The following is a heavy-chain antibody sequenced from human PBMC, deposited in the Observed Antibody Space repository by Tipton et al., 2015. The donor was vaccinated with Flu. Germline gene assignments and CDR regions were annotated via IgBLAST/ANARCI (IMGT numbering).Heavy chain of an antibody. J-gene: IGHJ4*02. CDR3: AKVRYYYDTSGSSDY. D-gene: IGHD3-22*01. V-gene: IGHV3-30*02. CDR2: IRYEGSNK. CDR1: GFTFSSYG. Sequence: SLRLSCAASGFTFSSYGMHWVRQAPGKGLEWVAFIRYEGSNKYYADSVQGRFTISRDNSKNTLYLQMSSLRVEDTAVYYCAKVRYYYDTSGSSDYWGRGTLVTVSS.